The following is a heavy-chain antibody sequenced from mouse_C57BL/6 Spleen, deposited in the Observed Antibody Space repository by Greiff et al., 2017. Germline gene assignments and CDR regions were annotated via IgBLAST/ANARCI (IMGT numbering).Heavy chain of an antibody. J-gene: IGHJ3*01. V-gene: IGHV14-4*01. CDR3: TTNAWFAY. Sequence: VQLQQSGAELVRPGASVKLSCTASGFNIKDDYMHWVKQRPEQGLEWIGWIDPENGDTEYASKFQGKATITADPSSNTAYLQLSSLTSEDTAVYYCTTNAWFAYWGQGTLVTVSA. CDR1: GFNIKDDY. CDR2: IDPENGDT.